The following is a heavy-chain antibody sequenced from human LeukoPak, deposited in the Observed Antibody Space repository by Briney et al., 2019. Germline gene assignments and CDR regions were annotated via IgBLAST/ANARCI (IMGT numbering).Heavy chain of an antibody. Sequence: PGGSLRLSCAASGSTFSSYSMNWVRQAPGKGLEWVSSISSSSSYIYYADSVKGRFTISRDNAKNSLYLQMNSLRAEDTAVYYCAREMDIVAVPAAIKAFDIWGQGTMVTVSS. J-gene: IGHJ3*02. CDR1: GSTFSSYS. CDR2: ISSSSSYI. D-gene: IGHD2-2*02. V-gene: IGHV3-21*01. CDR3: AREMDIVAVPAAIKAFDI.